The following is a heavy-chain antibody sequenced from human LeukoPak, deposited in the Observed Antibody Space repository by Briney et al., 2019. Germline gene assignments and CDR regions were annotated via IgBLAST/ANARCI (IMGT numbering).Heavy chain of an antibody. Sequence: SETLSLTCTVSGGSISSYYWSWIRQPPGKGLEWIGYMYYSGRTNYNPSLNSRVTISVDTSKTQFSLKLSSVTAADTAVYSCARWYSGSYYDYWGQGPLVTVSS. CDR1: GGSISSYY. CDR3: ARWYSGSYYDY. V-gene: IGHV4-59*01. CDR2: MYYSGRT. J-gene: IGHJ4*02. D-gene: IGHD1-26*01.